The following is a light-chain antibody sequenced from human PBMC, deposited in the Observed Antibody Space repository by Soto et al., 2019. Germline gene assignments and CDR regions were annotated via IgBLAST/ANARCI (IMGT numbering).Light chain of an antibody. CDR2: DAS. V-gene: IGKV3-11*01. Sequence: DIVLTQSPATLSLAPGQTATLSCRASQSVSSYLAWYPQKPGQAPRPLIYDASNRATGIPARFSGSRSGTDVTLTISSLEPEDFAVYYGQQRSNWPITFGQGTRLELK. CDR1: QSVSSY. J-gene: IGKJ5*01. CDR3: QQRSNWPIT.